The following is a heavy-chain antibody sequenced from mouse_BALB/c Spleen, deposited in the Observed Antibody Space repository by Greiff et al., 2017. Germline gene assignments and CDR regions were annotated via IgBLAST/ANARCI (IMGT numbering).Heavy chain of an antibody. CDR2: INPSSGYT. Sequence: VQRVESGAELARPGASVKMSCKASGYTFTSYTMHWVKQRPGQGLEWIGYINPSSGYTNYNQKFKDKATLTADKSSSTAYMQLSSLTSEDSAVYYCARKDYGSSYWYFDVWGAGTTVTVSS. V-gene: IGHV1-4*01. D-gene: IGHD1-1*01. J-gene: IGHJ1*01. CDR3: ARKDYGSSYWYFDV. CDR1: GYTFTSYT.